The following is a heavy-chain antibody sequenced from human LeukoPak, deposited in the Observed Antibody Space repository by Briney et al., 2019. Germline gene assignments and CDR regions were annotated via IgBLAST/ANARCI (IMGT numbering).Heavy chain of an antibody. CDR2: IIPIFGTA. J-gene: IGHJ4*02. CDR3: ARGRGYSYGPFDY. V-gene: IGHV1-69*05. Sequence: GASVKVSCKASGYTFTGYYMHWVRQAPGQGLEWMGGIIPIFGTANYAQKFQGRVTITTDESTSTAYMELSSLRSEDTAVYYCARGRGYSYGPFDYWGQGTLVTVSS. CDR1: GYTFTGYY. D-gene: IGHD5-18*01.